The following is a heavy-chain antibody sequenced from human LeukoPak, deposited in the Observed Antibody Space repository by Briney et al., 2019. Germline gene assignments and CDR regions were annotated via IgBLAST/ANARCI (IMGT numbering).Heavy chain of an antibody. J-gene: IGHJ5*02. CDR3: ARGGDGCTSPWFDP. CDR2: IYHTGST. CDR1: GGSISSYY. D-gene: IGHD5-24*01. Sequence: SETLSLTCTVSGGSISSYYWSWVRQPPGKGLEWIGYIYHTGSTNYNPSLKSRVTISLQTSKNQFSLRLTSVTAADTAVYYCARGGDGCTSPWFDPWGQGTLVTVSS. V-gene: IGHV4-59*01.